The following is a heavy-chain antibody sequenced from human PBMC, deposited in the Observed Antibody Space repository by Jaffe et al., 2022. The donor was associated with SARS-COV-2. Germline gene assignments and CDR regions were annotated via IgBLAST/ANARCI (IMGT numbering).Heavy chain of an antibody. Sequence: QVQLQESGPGLVKPSQTLSLTCTVSGGSISSGDYYWSWIRQPPGKGLEWIGYIYYSGSTYYNPSLKSRVTISVDTSKNQFSLKLSSVTAADTAVYYCARFLNYCSGGSCLGMDVWGQGTTVTVSS. CDR1: GGSISSGDYY. CDR3: ARFLNYCSGGSCLGMDV. J-gene: IGHJ6*02. V-gene: IGHV4-30-4*01. D-gene: IGHD2-15*01. CDR2: IYYSGST.